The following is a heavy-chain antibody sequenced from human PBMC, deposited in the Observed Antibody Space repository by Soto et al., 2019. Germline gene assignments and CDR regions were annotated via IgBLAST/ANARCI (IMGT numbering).Heavy chain of an antibody. J-gene: IGHJ6*02. Sequence: EVQLVESGGGLVKPGGSLRLSCAASGFTFSNAWMSWVRQAPGKGLEWVGRIKSKTDGGTTDYAVPVKGRFTISRDDSKNTLYLQMNSLKTEDTAVYYCTTGLVRGGNGMDVWGQGTTVTVSS. V-gene: IGHV3-15*01. CDR2: IKSKTDGGTT. D-gene: IGHD3-10*01. CDR1: GFTFSNAW. CDR3: TTGLVRGGNGMDV.